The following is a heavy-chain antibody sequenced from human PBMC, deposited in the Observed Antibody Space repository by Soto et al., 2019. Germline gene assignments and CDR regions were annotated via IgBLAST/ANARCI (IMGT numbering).Heavy chain of an antibody. CDR1: GFTFDDYA. V-gene: IGHV3-9*01. CDR3: VKDITRYFDAFDY. J-gene: IGHJ4*02. Sequence: EVQLVESGGGLVQPGRSLRLSCAASGFTFDDYAMHWVRQAPGKGLEWVSGITWNSGSIGYADSVKGRFTISRDNAKNSLYLQMNRLRAEDTALYHCVKDITRYFDAFDYWGQGTQVTVSS. D-gene: IGHD3-9*01. CDR2: ITWNSGSI.